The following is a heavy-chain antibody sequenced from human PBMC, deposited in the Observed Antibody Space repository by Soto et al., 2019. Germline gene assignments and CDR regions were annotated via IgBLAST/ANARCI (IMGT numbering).Heavy chain of an antibody. D-gene: IGHD3-10*01. Sequence: EVQLAESGGGLIQPGGSLRLSCAASGFTFSSDWMHWVRQAPGKGLVWVSRINSDGSTTNYADSVEGRFTVSRDNVKNPLYRQMVSLRAENTAVYYCVRVAGTLIDFWGQGTLVTVSS. J-gene: IGHJ4*02. CDR2: INSDGSTT. CDR1: GFTFSSDW. V-gene: IGHV3-74*01. CDR3: VRVAGTLIDF.